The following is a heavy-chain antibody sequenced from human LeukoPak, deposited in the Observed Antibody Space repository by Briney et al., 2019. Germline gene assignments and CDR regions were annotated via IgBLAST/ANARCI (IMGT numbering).Heavy chain of an antibody. CDR2: INHSGST. D-gene: IGHD3-10*01. V-gene: IGHV4-34*01. Sequence: SSETLSLTCAVYGGSFSGYYWSWIRQPPGKGLEWIGEINHSGSTNYNPSLKSRVTISVDTSKNQFSLKLSSVTAADTAVYYCARVGSGSSYNWFDPWGQGTLVTVSS. CDR1: GGSFSGYY. J-gene: IGHJ5*02. CDR3: ARVGSGSSYNWFDP.